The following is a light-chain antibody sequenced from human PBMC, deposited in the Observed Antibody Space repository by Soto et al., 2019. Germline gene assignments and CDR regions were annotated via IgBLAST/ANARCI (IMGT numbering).Light chain of an antibody. Sequence: DIQVTQSPSSLSASVGDRVTITCRASQGNNNYLAWYQQKPGKVPKLLIYAAFTLQSGVPSRFSGSGSGTEFTLTISSLQPEDVATYYCQQYNSAPLNFGGGTKVDIK. J-gene: IGKJ4*01. CDR2: AAF. CDR1: QGNNNY. V-gene: IGKV1-27*01. CDR3: QQYNSAPLN.